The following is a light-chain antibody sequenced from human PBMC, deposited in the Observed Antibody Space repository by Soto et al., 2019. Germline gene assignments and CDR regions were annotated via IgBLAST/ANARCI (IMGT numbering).Light chain of an antibody. J-gene: IGKJ1*01. V-gene: IGKV1-5*03. Sequence: DIQMTQSPSSLSASVGDRVTITCLASQAISSWFAWYQQKPGKAPKLLIYKASTLKSGVPSRFSGSGSGTEFTLTISSLQPDDFATYYCQHYNSYSEAFGQGTKVDNK. CDR3: QHYNSYSEA. CDR2: KAS. CDR1: QAISSW.